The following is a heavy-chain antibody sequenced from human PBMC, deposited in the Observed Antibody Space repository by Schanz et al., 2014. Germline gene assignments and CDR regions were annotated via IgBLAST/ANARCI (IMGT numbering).Heavy chain of an antibody. V-gene: IGHV3-NL1*01. J-gene: IGHJ4*02. D-gene: IGHD6-13*01. Sequence: QVQLVESGGGVVQPGRSLRLSCAASGFMFSSYGMHWVRQAPGKGLEWVSSFNDGGVNKYYADSVKGRFTISSDNSKSTLYVEMSSLRAEDTAVYYCAKSQGSSFDSWGQGTLVTVSS. CDR1: GFMFSSYG. CDR2: FNDGGVNK. CDR3: AKSQGSSFDS.